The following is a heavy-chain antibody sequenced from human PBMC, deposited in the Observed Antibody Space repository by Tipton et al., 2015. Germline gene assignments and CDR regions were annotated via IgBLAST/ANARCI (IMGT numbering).Heavy chain of an antibody. D-gene: IGHD3-16*01. CDR1: GFTFSGYW. Sequence: SLRLSCAASGFTFSGYWIHWVRQAPGKGLVWVSRISPDGTNTGYAASVKGRFTMSRDNAKNTLYLQMSSLRAEDTAVYFCARDFDAGGGVWGQGTTVTVSS. CDR2: ISPDGTNT. J-gene: IGHJ6*02. V-gene: IGHV3-74*01. CDR3: ARDFDAGGGV.